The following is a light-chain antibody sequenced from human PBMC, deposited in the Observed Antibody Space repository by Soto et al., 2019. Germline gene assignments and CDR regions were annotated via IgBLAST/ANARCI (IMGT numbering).Light chain of an antibody. V-gene: IGKV1-12*01. Sequence: DIQMTQSPSSVSASVRDRVTITCRASQDISTWLAWYQQKPGKAPKLLIYATSSVQNGVPSWFSGRGSGTDFTLTISSLQPEDFATYYCLQTSRFPWTFGQGTKVEIK. CDR3: LQTSRFPWT. J-gene: IGKJ1*01. CDR2: ATS. CDR1: QDISTW.